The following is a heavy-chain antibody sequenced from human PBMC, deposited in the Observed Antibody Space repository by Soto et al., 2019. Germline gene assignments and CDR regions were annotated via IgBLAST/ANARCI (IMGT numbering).Heavy chain of an antibody. J-gene: IGHJ6*02. V-gene: IGHV3-74*01. CDR2: IKYDGSST. CDR1: GFTFSSYW. CDR3: ARGIKNYYGSDV. D-gene: IGHD2-15*01. Sequence: GGSLRLSCAASGFTFSSYWMHWVRQVPGKGLVWVSRIKYDGSSTSYADSVKGRATISRDNAENTVNLQMNSLTAEDTAVYYCARGIKNYYGSDVWGQGTTVTVSS.